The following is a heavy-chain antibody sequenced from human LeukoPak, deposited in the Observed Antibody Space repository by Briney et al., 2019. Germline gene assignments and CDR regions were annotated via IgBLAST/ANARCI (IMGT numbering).Heavy chain of an antibody. V-gene: IGHV4-59*01. CDR2: IFYSGST. Sequence: SETLSLTCTVSGGSISGYYWRWIRQPPGKGLEWIGYIFYSGSTNYNPSLKSRVTISVDTSKNQFSLKLSSVTAADTAVYYCARGGIAVAWGWFDPWGQGTLVTVSS. CDR1: GGSISGYY. J-gene: IGHJ5*02. D-gene: IGHD6-19*01. CDR3: ARGGIAVAWGWFDP.